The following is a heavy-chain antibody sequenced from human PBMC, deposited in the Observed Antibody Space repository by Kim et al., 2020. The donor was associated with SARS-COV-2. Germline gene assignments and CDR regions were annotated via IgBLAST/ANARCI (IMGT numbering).Heavy chain of an antibody. D-gene: IGHD4-17*01. J-gene: IGHJ6*03. V-gene: IGHV4-34*01. CDR3: ARGSPGSTVTTSSLFFMDV. CDR2: INDSGYT. CDR1: GGSFSGYF. Sequence: SETLSLTCAVYGGSFSGYFWTWIRQPPGRGLEWIGEINDSGYTTYNPSLESRVTLSVDTSKNEFSLMLRSVTAADAAVFYCARGSPGSTVTTSSLFFMDV.